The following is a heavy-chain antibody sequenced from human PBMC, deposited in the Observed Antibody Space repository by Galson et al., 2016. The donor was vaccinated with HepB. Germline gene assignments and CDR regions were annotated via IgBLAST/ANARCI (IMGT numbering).Heavy chain of an antibody. V-gene: IGHV3-15*01. CDR2: IKNKADGGTI. CDR1: GFTFSTYW. Sequence: SLRLSCAASGFTFSTYWMNWVRQAPGKGLEWVGRIKNKADGGTIDYAAPVKGRFTISRDDSKNTLYLQMNSLEIEDTAIYYCTKVLAHYQYDMDVWGRGSTVTVAS. CDR3: TKVLAHYQYDMDV. D-gene: IGHD4/OR15-4a*01. J-gene: IGHJ6*03.